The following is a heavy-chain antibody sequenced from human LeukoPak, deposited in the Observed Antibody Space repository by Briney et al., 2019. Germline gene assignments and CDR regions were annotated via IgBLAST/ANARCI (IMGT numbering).Heavy chain of an antibody. V-gene: IGHV3-73*01. D-gene: IGHD1-1*01. CDR1: GFTFSSYE. CDR3: TRWPKDGTPFDY. Sequence: GGSLRLSCAASGFTFSSYEMNWVRQASGKGLEWVGRIRGKPNNYATAYAASVKGRFTISRDESKNTAYLQMNSLTVEDTAVYYCTRWPKDGTPFDYWGQGTLVTVSS. CDR2: IRGKPNNYAT. J-gene: IGHJ4*02.